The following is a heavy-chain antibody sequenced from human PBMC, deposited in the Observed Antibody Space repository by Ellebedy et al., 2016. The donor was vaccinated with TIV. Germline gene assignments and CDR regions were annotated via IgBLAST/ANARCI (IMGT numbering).Heavy chain of an antibody. CDR2: ISGGGGST. V-gene: IGHV3-23*01. CDR1: GFPFSNYA. Sequence: GESLKISXSASGFPFSNYAMIWVRQAPGKGLEWVSAISGGGGSTYYADSVKGRFTISRDNSKNTVSLQMNSLRGEDTAVYYCAKSGYSRSPGEYYYYMDVWGKGTTVTVSS. J-gene: IGHJ6*03. CDR3: AKSGYSRSPGEYYYYMDV. D-gene: IGHD6-13*01.